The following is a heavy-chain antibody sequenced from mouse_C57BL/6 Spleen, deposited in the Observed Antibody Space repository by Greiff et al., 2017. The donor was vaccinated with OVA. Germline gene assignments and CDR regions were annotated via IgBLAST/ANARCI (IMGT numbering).Heavy chain of an antibody. D-gene: IGHD1-1*01. CDR2: IDPSDSYT. CDR3: AYGSSHYFDY. Sequence: VQLQQPGAELVMPGASVKLSCKASGYTFTSYWMHWVKQRPGQGLEWIGEIDPSDSYTNYNQKFKGKSTLTVDKSSSTAYMQLSSLTSEDSAVYYCAYGSSHYFDYWGQGTTLTVSS. CDR1: GYTFTSYW. V-gene: IGHV1-69*01. J-gene: IGHJ2*01.